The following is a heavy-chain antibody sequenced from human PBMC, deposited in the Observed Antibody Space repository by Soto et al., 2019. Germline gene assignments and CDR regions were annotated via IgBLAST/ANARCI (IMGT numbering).Heavy chain of an antibody. D-gene: IGHD1-26*01. Sequence: PGGSLGLCCAASGFTVRIYYMSWVRQAPGKGLEWVSAIYSGGSTYYTDSVEGRFTISRDISKNRLYLQMNSLRAEDTAVYYCASDLVGASDSYGLDVWGQGTPVTVSS. V-gene: IGHV3-53*01. J-gene: IGHJ6*02. CDR2: IYSGGST. CDR3: ASDLVGASDSYGLDV. CDR1: GFTVRIYY.